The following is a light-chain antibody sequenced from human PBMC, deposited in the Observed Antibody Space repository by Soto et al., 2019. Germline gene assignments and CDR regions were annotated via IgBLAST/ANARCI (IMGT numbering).Light chain of an antibody. V-gene: IGKV3-20*01. CDR3: HQFGRSPLDT. CDR2: RAS. CDR1: QTISSSF. Sequence: EIVLTQSPGTLSLSPGERATHSCRASQTISSSFLAWYQQKPGQAPRLLIYRASRRAPGIPDRFSGSGSWTDFTLTISRLEPEDFAVYYCHQFGRSPLDTFGPGTKVEIK. J-gene: IGKJ3*01.